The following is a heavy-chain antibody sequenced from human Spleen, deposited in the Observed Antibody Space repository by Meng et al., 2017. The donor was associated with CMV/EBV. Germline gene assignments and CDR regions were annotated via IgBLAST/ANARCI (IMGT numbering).Heavy chain of an antibody. CDR3: ATRGDRSYYDYYGMDV. V-gene: IGHV3-30*02. J-gene: IGHJ6*02. CDR2: IRYDGSNK. CDR1: GFTFSSYG. Sequence: GGSLRLSCAASGFTFSSYGMHWVRQAPGKGLEWVAFIRYDGSNKYYADSVKGRFTISRDNSKNTLYLQMNSLRAEDTAVYYCATRGDRSYYDYYGMDVWGQGTTVTVSS. D-gene: IGHD3-16*01.